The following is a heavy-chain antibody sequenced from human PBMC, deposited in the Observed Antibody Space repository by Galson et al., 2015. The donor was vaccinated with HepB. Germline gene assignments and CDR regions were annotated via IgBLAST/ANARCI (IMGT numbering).Heavy chain of an antibody. Sequence: SVKVSCKASGGTFNNYTISWVRQAPGQGLEWMGGIIPIFGTANYAQKFQGRVTITADESTSTAYMELSSLRSEDTAVYYCARDRDYGDYVFEYWGQGTLVTVSS. CDR1: GGTFNNYT. D-gene: IGHD4-17*01. J-gene: IGHJ4*02. CDR3: ARDRDYGDYVFEY. CDR2: IIPIFGTA. V-gene: IGHV1-69*13.